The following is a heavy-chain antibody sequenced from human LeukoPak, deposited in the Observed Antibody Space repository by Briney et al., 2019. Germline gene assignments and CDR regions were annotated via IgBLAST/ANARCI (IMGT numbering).Heavy chain of an antibody. J-gene: IGHJ4*02. CDR1: GGSFSGYY. CDR3: ARRLWFGESNFDY. CDR2: INHSGST. V-gene: IGHV4-34*01. Sequence: SETLSLTCAVYGGSFSGYYWSWIRQPPGKGLEWIGEINHSGSTNYNPSLKSRVTISVDTSKNQFSLKLSSVTAADTAVYYCARRLWFGESNFDYWGQGTLVTVSS. D-gene: IGHD3-10*01.